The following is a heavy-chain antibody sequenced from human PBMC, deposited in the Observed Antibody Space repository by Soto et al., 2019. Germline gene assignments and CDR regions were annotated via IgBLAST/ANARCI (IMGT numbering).Heavy chain of an antibody. V-gene: IGHV4-31*03. D-gene: IGHD1-1*01. Sequence: QVQLQESGPGLVKPSQTLSLTCSVSSDSMNSGGYYWSWIRQHPGKGLEWIGYIYSNGDTYYNPYRTGRVTLAVVTSKHQGSLSLTSVTAPDTAVYYCAGRGGNSAGYYYYAMEVW. CDR1: SDSMNSGGYY. CDR2: IYSNGDT. CDR3: AGRGGNSAGYYYYAMEV. J-gene: IGHJ6*01.